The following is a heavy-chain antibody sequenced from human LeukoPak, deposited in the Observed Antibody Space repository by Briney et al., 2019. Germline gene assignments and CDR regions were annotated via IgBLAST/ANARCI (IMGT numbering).Heavy chain of an antibody. Sequence: GGSLRLSCAASGFTFSSYGMHWVRQAPGKGLEWVAVISYDGSNKYYADSVKGRFTISRDNSKNTLYLQMNSLRAEDTAVYYCAVLAVGFDYWGQGTLVTVSS. D-gene: IGHD6-19*01. V-gene: IGHV3-30*03. CDR3: AVLAVGFDY. CDR2: ISYDGSNK. J-gene: IGHJ4*02. CDR1: GFTFSSYG.